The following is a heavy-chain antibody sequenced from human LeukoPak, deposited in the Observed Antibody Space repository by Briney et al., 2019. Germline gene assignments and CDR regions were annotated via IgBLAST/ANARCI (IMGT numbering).Heavy chain of an antibody. CDR3: AKTVGALDY. V-gene: IGHV3-64*04. D-gene: IGHD1-26*01. CDR1: GFPFSSYA. CDR2: ISDSGGST. Sequence: GGSLRLSCSASGFPFSSYAMHWVRQAPGKGLEYVSAISDSGGSTYYADSVKGRFTVSRDNSKNTLYLQMNSLRAEDTAVYYCAKTVGALDYWGQGTLVTVSS. J-gene: IGHJ4*02.